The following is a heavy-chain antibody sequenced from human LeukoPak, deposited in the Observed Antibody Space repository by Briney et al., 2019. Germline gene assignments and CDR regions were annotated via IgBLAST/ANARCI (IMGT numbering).Heavy chain of an antibody. V-gene: IGHV4-61*05. CDR3: ARLSSEYSSSWLDS. D-gene: IGHD6-13*01. Sequence: SETLSLTCTVSGGSISSSSYYWGWIRQPPGQGLEWIVYIYDSGDTNYNPSLKSRVTISVDTSKNQFSLKLTSVTAADTAAYYCARLSSEYSSSWLDSWGQGALVTVSS. CDR1: GGSISSSSYY. CDR2: IYDSGDT. J-gene: IGHJ4*02.